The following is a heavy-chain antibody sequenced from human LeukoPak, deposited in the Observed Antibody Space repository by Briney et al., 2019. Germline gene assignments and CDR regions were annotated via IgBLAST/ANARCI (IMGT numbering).Heavy chain of an antibody. CDR2: ISYDGSSK. D-gene: IGHD5-12*01. J-gene: IGHJ4*02. V-gene: IGHV3-30*03. Sequence: GRSLRLSCAASGFTFSSYAMHWVRQAPGKGLEWVAVISYDGSSKYYADSVKGRFTVSRDNSKNTLYVQMNSLRPEDTAVYYCASSVVATTRPFDYWGQGTLVTVSS. CDR3: ASSVVATTRPFDY. CDR1: GFTFSSYA.